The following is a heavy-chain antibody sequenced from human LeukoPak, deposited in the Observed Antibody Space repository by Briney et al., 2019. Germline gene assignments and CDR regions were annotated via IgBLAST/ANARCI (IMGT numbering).Heavy chain of an antibody. Sequence: SETLSLTCTVSGGSISSYYWSWIRQPPGKGPEWIGYIYYSGSTNYNPSLKSRVTISVDTSKNQFSLKLSSVTAADTAVYYCARGQYQLLLGAFDIWGQGTMVTVSS. CDR1: GGSISSYY. V-gene: IGHV4-59*01. J-gene: IGHJ3*02. CDR2: IYYSGST. CDR3: ARGQYQLLLGAFDI. D-gene: IGHD2-2*01.